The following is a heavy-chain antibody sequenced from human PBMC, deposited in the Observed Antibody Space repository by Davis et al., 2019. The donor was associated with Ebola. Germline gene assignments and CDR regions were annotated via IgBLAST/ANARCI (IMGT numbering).Heavy chain of an antibody. D-gene: IGHD6-19*01. CDR3: ARPGSSGWYDFDY. CDR2: IYPGDSDT. V-gene: IGHV5-51*01. J-gene: IGHJ4*01. CDR1: GYSFTSYW. Sequence: GESPNISCKCSGYSFTSYWIGWVRQMPGKGLEWMGIIYPGDSDTRYSPSFQGQVTISADKSISTAYLQWSSLKASDTAMYYCARPGSSGWYDFDYWGQGTLVTVSS.